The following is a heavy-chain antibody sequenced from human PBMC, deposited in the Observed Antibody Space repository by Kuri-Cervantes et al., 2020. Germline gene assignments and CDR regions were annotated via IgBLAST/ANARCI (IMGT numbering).Heavy chain of an antibody. CDR1: GFTFSSYN. V-gene: IGHV3-15*01. J-gene: IGHJ4*02. CDR2: IRSKTDGGTT. D-gene: IGHD1-14*01. CDR3: ARGRPGGY. Sequence: GGSLRLSCAASGFTFSSYNMNWVRQAPGEGLEWVGRIRSKTDGGTTDYAAPVEGRFTISRDNSKNTLYLQMNSLRAEDTAVYYCARGRPGGYWGQGTLVTVSS.